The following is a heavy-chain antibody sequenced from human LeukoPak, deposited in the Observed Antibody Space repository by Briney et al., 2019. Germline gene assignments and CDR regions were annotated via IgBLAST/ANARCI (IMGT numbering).Heavy chain of an antibody. CDR1: GFNVSNNY. CDR3: ASKS. J-gene: IGHJ5*02. Sequence: GGSLRLSCATSGFNVSNNYMSWVRQAPGKGLEWVSVIYSSANTYYADSVKGRFTISRDTSKNTLYLQMNSLRVEDTAVYYCASKSWGQGTLVTVSS. CDR2: IYSSANT. V-gene: IGHV3-66*01.